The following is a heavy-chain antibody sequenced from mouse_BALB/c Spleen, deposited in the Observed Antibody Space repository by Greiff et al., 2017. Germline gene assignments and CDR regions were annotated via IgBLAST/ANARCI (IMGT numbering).Heavy chain of an antibody. CDR2: IDPANGNT. Sequence: EVKLQESGAELVKPGASVKLSCTASGFNIKDTYMHWVKQRPEQGLEWIGRIDPANGNTKYDPKFQGKATITADTSSNTAYLQLSSLTSEDTAVYYCARNYYGSPWFAYWGQGTLVTVSA. CDR3: ARNYYGSPWFAY. J-gene: IGHJ3*01. V-gene: IGHV14-3*02. CDR1: GFNIKDTY. D-gene: IGHD1-1*01.